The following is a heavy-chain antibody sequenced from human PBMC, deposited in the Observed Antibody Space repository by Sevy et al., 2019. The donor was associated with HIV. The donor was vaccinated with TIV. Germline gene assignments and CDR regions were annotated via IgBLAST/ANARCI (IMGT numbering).Heavy chain of an antibody. Sequence: SETLSLTCTVSGGSISSGGYYWSWIRQHPGKGLEWIGYIYYSGSTYYNPSLKSRVTISVDTSKNQFSRKLSSVTAADTAVYYCARDRGDYYDSSGYYPNYYYYYGMDVWGQGTTVTVSS. CDR3: ARDRGDYYDSSGYYPNYYYYYGMDV. V-gene: IGHV4-31*03. D-gene: IGHD3-22*01. CDR1: GGSISSGGYY. J-gene: IGHJ6*02. CDR2: IYYSGST.